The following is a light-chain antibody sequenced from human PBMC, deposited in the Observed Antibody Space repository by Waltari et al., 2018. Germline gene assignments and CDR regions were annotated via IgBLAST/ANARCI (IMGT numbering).Light chain of an antibody. V-gene: IGLV1-47*01. CDR2: RNN. J-gene: IGLJ1*01. Sequence: QSVLTQPPSASETPGQRVIISCSGSSSNLGSNYLYWYQQPPGMAPKPLIYRNNRRPSGVPDRFTASKSGTFASLAISGLRSEDEAVYYCASWDETHYVFGSGTKVTVL. CDR3: ASWDETHYV. CDR1: SSNLGSNY.